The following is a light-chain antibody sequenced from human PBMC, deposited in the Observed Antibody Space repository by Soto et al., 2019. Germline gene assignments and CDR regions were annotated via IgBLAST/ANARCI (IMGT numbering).Light chain of an antibody. CDR2: AAS. CDR1: QSVSSTY. CDR3: QHYGSSPET. Sequence: EIVLTQSPGTLSLSPGERATLSCRASQSVSSTYFAWYQQKPGQAPRLLIYAASSRATGVPDRFSGSGSGTDFTLTISRLEPEDFAVYYCQHYGSSPETFGQGTKVEIK. J-gene: IGKJ1*01. V-gene: IGKV3-20*01.